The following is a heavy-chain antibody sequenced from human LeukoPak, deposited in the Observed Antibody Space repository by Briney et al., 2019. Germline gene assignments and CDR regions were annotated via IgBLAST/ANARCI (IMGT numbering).Heavy chain of an antibody. CDR3: ARERPEGPLGSYMDY. CDR2: IFYSEDT. Sequence: PSETLSLTCTVSGDSISSGDYYWSWIRQPPGKGLEWIGHIFYSEDTYYNPSLKSRVTISVDTSKNQFSLKLSSVTAADTAVYYCARERPEGPLGSYMDYWGQGTLVTVSS. CDR1: GDSISSGDYY. J-gene: IGHJ4*02. D-gene: IGHD3-10*01. V-gene: IGHV4-30-4*01.